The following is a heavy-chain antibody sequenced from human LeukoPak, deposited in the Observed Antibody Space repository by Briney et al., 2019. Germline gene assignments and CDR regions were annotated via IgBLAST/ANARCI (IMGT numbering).Heavy chain of an antibody. CDR3: ARVGAAHYDSSGHFDY. V-gene: IGHV3-48*03. D-gene: IGHD3-22*01. CDR1: GFTFSGYE. CDR2: ISSSGSTI. Sequence: GGSLRLSCAASGFTFSGYEMNWARQAQGKGLEWVSYISSSGSTIYYADSVKGRFTISRDNAKNSLYLRMNSLRAEDTAVYYCARVGAAHYDSSGHFDYWGQGTLVTVSS. J-gene: IGHJ4*02.